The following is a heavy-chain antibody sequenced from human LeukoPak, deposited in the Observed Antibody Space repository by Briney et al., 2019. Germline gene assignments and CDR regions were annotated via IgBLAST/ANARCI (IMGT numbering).Heavy chain of an antibody. CDR3: AKRPISGNDKSFDY. V-gene: IGHV3-23*01. CDR1: GFTFSNYA. D-gene: IGHD3-3*01. J-gene: IGHJ4*02. CDR2: IRESSGDT. Sequence: GGSLRLSCAASGFTFSNYAMTWVRQAPGKGLEWVSTIRESSGDTYYEDSVKGRFTISRDISKNTVYLQMISLRVEYTAVYFCAKRPISGNDKSFDYWGQGTLVTVSS.